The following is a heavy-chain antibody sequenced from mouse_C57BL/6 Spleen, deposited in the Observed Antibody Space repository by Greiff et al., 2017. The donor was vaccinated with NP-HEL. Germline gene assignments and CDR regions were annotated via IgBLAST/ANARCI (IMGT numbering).Heavy chain of an antibody. CDR1: GYTFTSYW. J-gene: IGHJ1*03. V-gene: IGHV1-72*01. Sequence: VKLQQPGAELVKPGASVKLSCKASGYTFTSYWMHWVKQRPGRGLEWIGRIDPNSGGTKYNEKFKSKATLTVDKPSSTAYMQLSSLTSEDSAVYYCANYYGSSHWYFDVWGTGTTVTVSS. CDR3: ANYYGSSHWYFDV. CDR2: IDPNSGGT. D-gene: IGHD1-1*01.